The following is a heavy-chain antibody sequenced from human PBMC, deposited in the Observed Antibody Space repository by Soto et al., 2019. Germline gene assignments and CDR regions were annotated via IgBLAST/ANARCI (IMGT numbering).Heavy chain of an antibody. CDR2: INAGNGNT. D-gene: IGHD2-15*01. J-gene: IGHJ4*02. V-gene: IGHV1-3*01. CDR1: GYTFTSYA. Sequence: ASVKVSCKASGYTFTSYAMHWVRQAPGQRLEWMGWINAGNGNTKYSQKFQGRVTITRDTSASTAYMELSSLRSEDTAVYYCARVSCSGGSCYFDYWGQGTLVTVSS. CDR3: ARVSCSGGSCYFDY.